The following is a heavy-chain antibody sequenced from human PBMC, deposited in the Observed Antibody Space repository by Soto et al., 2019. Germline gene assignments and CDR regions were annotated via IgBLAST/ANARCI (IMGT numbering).Heavy chain of an antibody. Sequence: KGLEWIGYIYYSGSTNYNPSLKSRVTISVDTSKNQFSLKLSSVTAADTAVYYCARVVFFFQAEDGIRDVRSVSAFLLNRSSDL. V-gene: IGHV4-59*01. J-gene: IGHJ2*01. CDR2: IYYSGST. D-gene: IGHD3-10*02. CDR3: ARVVFFFQAEDGIRDVRSVSAFLLNRSSDL.